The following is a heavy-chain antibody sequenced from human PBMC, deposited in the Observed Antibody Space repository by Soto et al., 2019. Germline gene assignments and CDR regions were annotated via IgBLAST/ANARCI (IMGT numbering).Heavy chain of an antibody. V-gene: IGHV3-30*03. J-gene: IGHJ4*02. CDR2: ISFDATQT. D-gene: IGHD3-16*01. CDR1: GVTFGNYG. CDR3: ARDSDPRMIPEILMDDFDY. Sequence: PGGSLRLSCVVSGVTFGNYGMHWVRQCPGKGLEWLAGISFDATQTYYADPVRGRFAISRDNSKNTVYLEMNSLRNEDTALYYCARDSDPRMIPEILMDDFDYWGQGTQVTVSS.